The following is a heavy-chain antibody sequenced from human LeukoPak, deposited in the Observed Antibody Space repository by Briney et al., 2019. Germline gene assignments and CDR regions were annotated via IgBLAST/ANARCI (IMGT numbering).Heavy chain of an antibody. CDR2: IYYSGST. CDR1: GASISSSGYY. J-gene: IGHJ5*02. Sequence: SETLSLTCTVSGASISSSGYYWSWIRQHPGKGLEWIGYIYYSGSTYYNPSLKSRVTISVDTSKNQFSLKLSSVTAADTAVYYCARDYGDYYDSSGYYFGFDPWGQGTLVTVSS. V-gene: IGHV4-31*03. D-gene: IGHD3-22*01. CDR3: ARDYGDYYDSSGYYFGFDP.